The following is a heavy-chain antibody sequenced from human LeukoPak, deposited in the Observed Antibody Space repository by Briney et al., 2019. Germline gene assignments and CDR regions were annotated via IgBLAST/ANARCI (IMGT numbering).Heavy chain of an antibody. V-gene: IGHV5-51*01. CDR3: ARHSSSWYDGAGAFDI. J-gene: IGHJ3*02. Sequence: GESLKISCQGFGYTFTTSWIGWVRQLPGKGLEWMAIIYAGNSDTEYSPSFQGQVTISADKSISTAYLQWSSLKASDTAMYYCARHSSSWYDGAGAFDIWGQGTRVTVSS. CDR1: GYTFTTSW. CDR2: IYAGNSDT. D-gene: IGHD6-13*01.